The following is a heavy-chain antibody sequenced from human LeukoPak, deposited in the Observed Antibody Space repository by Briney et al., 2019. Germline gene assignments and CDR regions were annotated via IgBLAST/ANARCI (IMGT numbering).Heavy chain of an antibody. D-gene: IGHD5-18*01. J-gene: IGHJ4*02. CDR3: AKSGYNGHDRPH. V-gene: IGHV3-21*04. CDR1: GFTFSSYS. CDR2: ISSSSSYI. Sequence: GGSLRLSCAASGFTFSSYSMNWVRQAPGKGLEWVSSISSSSSYIYYADSVKGRFTISRDNAKNSLYLQMNSLTVEDTAVYYCAKSGYNGHDRPHWGLGTLVTVSS.